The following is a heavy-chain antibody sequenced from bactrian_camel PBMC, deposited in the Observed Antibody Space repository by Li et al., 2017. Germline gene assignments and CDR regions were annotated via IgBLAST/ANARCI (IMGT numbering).Heavy chain of an antibody. CDR2: IDQNGRT. CDR3: AADRRPVGAGIEYCAPLKRYGY. V-gene: IGHV3S55*01. Sequence: VQLVESGGGSVQAGGSLRLSCVYHGHPDATYCMGWFRRSPGKDREGVAAIDQNGRTRYADSVRGRFTISKDNDKNTLYLEMHSLKPEDTAVYYCAADRRPVGAGIEYCAPLKRYGYRGQGTQVTVS. CDR1: GHPDATYC. J-gene: IGHJ4*01. D-gene: IGHD6*01.